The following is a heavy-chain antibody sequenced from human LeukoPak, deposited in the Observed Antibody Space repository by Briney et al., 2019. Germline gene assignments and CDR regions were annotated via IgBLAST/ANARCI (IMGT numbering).Heavy chain of an antibody. CDR1: GGSISSGGYY. J-gene: IGHJ4*02. CDR2: IHYSGST. D-gene: IGHD6-13*01. V-gene: IGHV4-31*03. CDR3: ARRVRALAAAYFDY. Sequence: PSQTLSLTCTVSGGSISSGGYYWSWIRQHPGKGLEWIGYIHYSGSTYYNPSLKSRVTISVDTSKNQFSLKLSSVTAADTAVYYCARRVRALAAAYFDYWGQGTLVTVSS.